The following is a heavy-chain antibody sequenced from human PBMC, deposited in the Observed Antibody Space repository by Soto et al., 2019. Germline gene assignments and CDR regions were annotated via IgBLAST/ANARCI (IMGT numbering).Heavy chain of an antibody. Sequence: QVHLLESGPGLVKPSQTLSLTCSVSGDSISTVDYFWAWIRQPPGQALEYIGYIYKSTTTYYNPSLEGRVAIALDTSKSQFSLAVTSVTAADTAVYFCARGRYCLTGRCFPNWFDSWGQGTLVTVSS. CDR3: ARGRYCLTGRCFPNWFDS. CDR1: GDSISTVDYF. V-gene: IGHV4-30-4*01. D-gene: IGHD2-15*01. J-gene: IGHJ5*01. CDR2: IYKSTTT.